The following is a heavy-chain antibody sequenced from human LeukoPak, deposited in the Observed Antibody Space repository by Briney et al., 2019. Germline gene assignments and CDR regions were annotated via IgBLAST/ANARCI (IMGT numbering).Heavy chain of an antibody. CDR1: GYTFTSYD. V-gene: IGHV1-2*02. Sequence: ASVKVSCKASGYTFTSYDINWVRQATGQGLEWMGWINPNSGGTNSSQKFQGRVTMTRDTSISTAYMELSRLRSDDTAVYYCAGEYYYDSNWFDPWGQGTLVTVSS. J-gene: IGHJ5*02. D-gene: IGHD3-22*01. CDR2: INPNSGGT. CDR3: AGEYYYDSNWFDP.